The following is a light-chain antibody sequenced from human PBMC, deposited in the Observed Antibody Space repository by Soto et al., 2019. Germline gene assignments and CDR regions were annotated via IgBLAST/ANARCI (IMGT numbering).Light chain of an antibody. J-gene: IGKJ1*01. CDR1: RSVVYSPHNKND. CDR3: EQYLSPPQT. Sequence: DSVMTQSPDSLAVSLGERATINCKPSRSVVYSPHNKNDLAWYQQKRGRPPKLLIYWASTRESGVPDRVSGSGFGTDFTLTISSLQAEDVAVYYCEQYLSPPQTFGQGTQVESK. CDR2: WAS. V-gene: IGKV4-1*01.